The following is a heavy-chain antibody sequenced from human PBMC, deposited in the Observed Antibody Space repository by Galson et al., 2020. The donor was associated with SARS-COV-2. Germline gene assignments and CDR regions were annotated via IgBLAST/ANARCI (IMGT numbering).Heavy chain of an antibody. V-gene: IGHV1-8*01. CDR3: ARGYDSSGYYSYWYFDL. D-gene: IGHD3-22*01. CDR1: GYTFTSYD. Sequence: ASVKVSCKASGYTFTSYDINWVRQATGHGLEWMGWMNPNSGNTGYAQKFQGRVTMTRNTSISTAYMELSSLRSEDTAVYYCARGYDSSGYYSYWYFDLWGRGTMVTVSS. CDR2: MNPNSGNT. J-gene: IGHJ2*01.